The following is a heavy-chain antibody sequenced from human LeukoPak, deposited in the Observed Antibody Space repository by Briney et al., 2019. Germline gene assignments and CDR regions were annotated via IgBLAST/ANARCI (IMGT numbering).Heavy chain of an antibody. CDR3: ARAGNSGGSCYSQFCSYYGMDV. CDR1: GFTFSSYD. Sequence: GGSLRLSCAASGFTFSSYDMHWVRQATGKGLEWVSDIDTAGGTYYPGSVQGRFTISMDTSKNSLYLQMNSLRDGDTAVYYCARAGNSGGSCYSQFCSYYGMDVWGQGTTVTVSS. V-gene: IGHV3-13*01. D-gene: IGHD2-15*01. CDR2: IDTAGGT. J-gene: IGHJ6*02.